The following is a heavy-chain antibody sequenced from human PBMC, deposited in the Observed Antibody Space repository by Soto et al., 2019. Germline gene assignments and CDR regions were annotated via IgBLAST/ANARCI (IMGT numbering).Heavy chain of an antibody. V-gene: IGHV2-5*02. CDR2: IYWDDDK. CDR1: GCSLTTSGVG. Sequence: QITLNESGPTVVKPTETLTLTCTFSGCSLTTSGVGVGWVRQSPGKAPEWLAFIYWDDDKRYSTSLKSRLTINQDTSKNQVVLTMANVDPADTATYYCAHRVLRAVFGLVTTTAIYFDFWGQGTPVVVSS. D-gene: IGHD3-3*01. J-gene: IGHJ4*02. CDR3: AHRVLRAVFGLVTTTAIYFDF.